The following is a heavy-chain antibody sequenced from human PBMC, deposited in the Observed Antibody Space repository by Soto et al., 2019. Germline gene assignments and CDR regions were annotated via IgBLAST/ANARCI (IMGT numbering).Heavy chain of an antibody. V-gene: IGHV1-3*01. D-gene: IGHD4-17*01. CDR1: GYTFTSYA. CDR3: ARNGDSGYYYYYGMDV. CDR2: INAGNGNT. J-gene: IGHJ6*02. Sequence: ASVKVSCKASGYTFTSYAMHWVRQAPGQRLEWMGWINAGNGNTKYSQKFQGRVTITRDTSASTAYMELSSLRSEDTAVYYCARNGDSGYYYYYGMDVWGQGTTVTVSS.